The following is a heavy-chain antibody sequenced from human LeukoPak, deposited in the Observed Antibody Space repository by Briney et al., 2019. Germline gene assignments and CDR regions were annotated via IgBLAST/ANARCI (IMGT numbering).Heavy chain of an antibody. Sequence: PSETLSLTCAVSGGSITNYYWSWIRQPAGKGLEWIGRVHSSRGSNYNPSLKSRVTMSVDTSKNQVSLKLIAVTAADTAVYYCARENWNYGEDFWGRGALVTVSS. D-gene: IGHD1-7*01. V-gene: IGHV4-4*07. CDR1: GGSITNYY. CDR2: VHSSRGS. J-gene: IGHJ4*02. CDR3: ARENWNYGEDF.